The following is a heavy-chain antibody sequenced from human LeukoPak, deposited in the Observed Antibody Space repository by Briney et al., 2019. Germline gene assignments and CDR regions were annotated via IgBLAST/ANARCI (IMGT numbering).Heavy chain of an antibody. D-gene: IGHD3-3*01. V-gene: IGHV3-21*01. J-gene: IGHJ5*02. CDR1: GFTFSSYS. CDR3: AREKHDFWSVVPYWFDP. Sequence: GGSLRLSCAASGFTFSSYSMNWVRQAPGKGLEWVSSISSSSSYIYYADSVKGRFTISRDNAKNSLYLQMNSLRAEDTAVYYCAREKHDFWSVVPYWFDPWGQGTLVTVSS. CDR2: ISSSSSYI.